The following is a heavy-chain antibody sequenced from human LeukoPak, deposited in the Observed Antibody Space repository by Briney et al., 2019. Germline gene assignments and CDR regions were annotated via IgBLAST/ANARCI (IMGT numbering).Heavy chain of an antibody. CDR1: GYTFTSYG. CDR3: ARDQGALLWFGELFSSYYYYGMDV. J-gene: IGHJ6*02. V-gene: IGHV1-18*01. D-gene: IGHD3-10*01. CDR2: ISAYNGNT. Sequence: ASVKVSCEASGYTFTSYGISWVRQAPGQGLEWMGWISAYNGNTNYAQKLQGRVTMTTDTSTSTAYMELRSLRSDDTAVYYCARDQGALLWFGELFSSYYYYGMDVWGQGTTVTVSS.